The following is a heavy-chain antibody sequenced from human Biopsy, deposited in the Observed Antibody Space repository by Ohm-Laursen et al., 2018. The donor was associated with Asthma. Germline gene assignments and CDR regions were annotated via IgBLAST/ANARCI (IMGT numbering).Heavy chain of an antibody. J-gene: IGHJ4*02. Sequence: ESLKISCNASGYTFSDSWIGWVRQMPGKGLEWMGIIFAANSETKYSPSFQGQVTISADMSISTAFLQWSSLKASDTAIYYCARFIDGTFFVDYWGQGTLVIVSS. D-gene: IGHD2/OR15-2a*01. V-gene: IGHV5-51*01. CDR2: IFAANSET. CDR1: GYTFSDSW. CDR3: ARFIDGTFFVDY.